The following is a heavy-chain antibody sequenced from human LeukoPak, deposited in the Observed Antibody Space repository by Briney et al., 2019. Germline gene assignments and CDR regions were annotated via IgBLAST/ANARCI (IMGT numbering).Heavy chain of an antibody. Sequence: PGGSLRLSCAASGFTFSSYGMSWVRQAPGKGLEWVANIKQDGREKFYVDSVKGRFTISRDNAKNSLYLEMNSLRVEDTAVYYCARDRRVYSSAWCHTYWGQGILVTVSS. CDR3: ARDRRVYSSAWCHTY. CDR1: GFTFSSYG. V-gene: IGHV3-7*01. J-gene: IGHJ4*02. CDR2: IKQDGREK. D-gene: IGHD6-19*01.